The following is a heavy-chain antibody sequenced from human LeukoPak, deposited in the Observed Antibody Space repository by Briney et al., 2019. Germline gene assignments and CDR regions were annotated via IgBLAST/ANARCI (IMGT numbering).Heavy chain of an antibody. V-gene: IGHV3-21*01. CDR3: ARLDV. CDR1: GFSLSGYW. CDR2: ISSSSSYI. J-gene: IGHJ6*02. Sequence: GGSLRLSCVASGFSLSGYWMYWVRQAPGKGLEWVSSISSSSSYIYYADSVKGRFTISRDNAKNSLYLQMNSLRAEDTAVYYCARLDVWGQGTTVTVSS.